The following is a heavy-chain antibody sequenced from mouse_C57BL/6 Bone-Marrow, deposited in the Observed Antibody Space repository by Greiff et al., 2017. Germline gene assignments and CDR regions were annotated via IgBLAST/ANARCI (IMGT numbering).Heavy chain of an antibody. CDR2: IDPANGNT. CDR1: GFNIKNTY. CDR3: ARGYYAMDY. J-gene: IGHJ4*01. Sequence: EVQLQESVAELVRPGASVKLSCTASGFNIKNTYMYWVKQRPEQVLEWIGRIDPANGNTKYAPKFQGKATITAETSSNTPYLQLSSLTSADTTIYYCARGYYAMDYWGQGTSVTVSS. V-gene: IGHV14-3*01.